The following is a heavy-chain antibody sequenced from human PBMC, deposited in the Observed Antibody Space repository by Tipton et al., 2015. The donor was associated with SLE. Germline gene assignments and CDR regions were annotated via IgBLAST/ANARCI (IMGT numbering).Heavy chain of an antibody. CDR2: MNPNSGNT. CDR1: GYTFTSYD. J-gene: IGHJ4*02. D-gene: IGHD6-19*01. CDR3: ASRVAVAGSFDY. Sequence: QSGAEVKKPGASVKVSCKASGYTFTSYDINWVRQATGQGLEWMGWMNPNSGNTGYAQKFQGRVTMTTDTPTGTVYMDLSSLRSEDTAVYYCASRVAVAGSFDYWGQGTLVTVSS. V-gene: IGHV1-8*02.